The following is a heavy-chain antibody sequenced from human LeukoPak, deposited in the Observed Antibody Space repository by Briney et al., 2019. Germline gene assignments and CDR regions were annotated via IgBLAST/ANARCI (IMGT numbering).Heavy chain of an antibody. CDR3: ARDLVTGRGYYDSSGYKQRNDAFDI. Sequence: GTSLRLYCAVSGFTIGNHGMHWVRQAAGKGLEWVAMISHNGGAEYYRDSVKGRFIISRDNSKNSLYLQMNSLRAEDTAVYYCARDLVTGRGYYDSSGYKQRNDAFDIWGQGTMVTVSS. D-gene: IGHD3-22*01. CDR2: ISHNGGAE. V-gene: IGHV3-30*03. CDR1: GFTIGNHG. J-gene: IGHJ3*02.